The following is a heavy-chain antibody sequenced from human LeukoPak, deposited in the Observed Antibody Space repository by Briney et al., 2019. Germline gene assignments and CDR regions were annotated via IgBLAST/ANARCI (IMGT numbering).Heavy chain of an antibody. D-gene: IGHD3-3*01. V-gene: IGHV1-18*01. CDR3: ARGRGDFWSGYYHDV. CDR1: GYTFTSYG. CDR2: ISAYNGNT. Sequence: ASVKVSCKASGYTFTSYGISWVRQAPGQGLEWMGWISAYNGNTNYAQKLQGRVTMTTDTSTSTAYMELRSLRSDDAAVYYCARGRGDFWSGYYHDVWGKGTTVTISS. J-gene: IGHJ6*04.